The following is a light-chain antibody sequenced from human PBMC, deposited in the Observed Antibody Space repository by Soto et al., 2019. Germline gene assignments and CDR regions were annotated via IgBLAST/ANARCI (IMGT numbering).Light chain of an antibody. CDR1: QSVSSN. CDR2: GAS. CDR3: QQYNNWRPQT. V-gene: IGKV3-15*01. J-gene: IGKJ1*01. Sequence: EIVMTQSPATLSVSPGERATLSCRASQSVSSNLAWYQQKPGQAPRLLIYGASTRATPIPARFSGSGSGTEFTLTISSLQSEDFAVYYCQQYNNWRPQTFGQGTKVEIK.